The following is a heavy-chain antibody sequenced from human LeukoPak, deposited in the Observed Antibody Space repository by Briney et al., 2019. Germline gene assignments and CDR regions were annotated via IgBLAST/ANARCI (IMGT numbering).Heavy chain of an antibody. CDR3: ARGRRSISPIGDY. J-gene: IGHJ4*02. CDR2: ISSSSSTI. V-gene: IGHV3-48*01. CDR1: GFTFSSYS. Sequence: QPGGSLRLSCAASGFTFSSYSMNWVRQAPGKGLEWVSYISSSSSTIYYADSVKGRFTISRDNAKNSLYLQMNSLRAEDTAVYYCARGRRSISPIGDYWGQGTLVTVSS. D-gene: IGHD3-22*01.